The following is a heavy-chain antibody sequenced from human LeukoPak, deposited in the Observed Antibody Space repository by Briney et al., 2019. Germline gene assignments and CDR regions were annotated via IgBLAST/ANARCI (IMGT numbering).Heavy chain of an antibody. Sequence: GESLKISCKGSGYSFTSYWIGWVRQMPGKGLEWMGIIYPGDPDTRYSPSFQGQVTISADKSISTAYLQWSSLKASDTTMYYCARRGYCSGGSCKAFDIWGQGTMVTVSS. CDR1: GYSFTSYW. CDR2: IYPGDPDT. V-gene: IGHV5-51*01. CDR3: ARRGYCSGGSCKAFDI. D-gene: IGHD2-15*01. J-gene: IGHJ3*02.